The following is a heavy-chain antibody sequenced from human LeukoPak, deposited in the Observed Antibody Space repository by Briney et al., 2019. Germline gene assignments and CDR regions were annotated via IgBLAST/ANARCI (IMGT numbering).Heavy chain of an antibody. CDR3: ARNVFDFWSGYYYYYYGMDV. Sequence: SETLSLTCTVSDGSISSYYWSWIRQPPGKGLEWIGYIYYSGSTNYNPSLKSRVTISVDTSKNQFSLKLSSVTAADTAVYYCARNVFDFWSGYYYYYYGMDVWGQGTTVTVSS. V-gene: IGHV4-59*08. CDR2: IYYSGST. J-gene: IGHJ6*02. D-gene: IGHD3-3*01. CDR1: DGSISSYY.